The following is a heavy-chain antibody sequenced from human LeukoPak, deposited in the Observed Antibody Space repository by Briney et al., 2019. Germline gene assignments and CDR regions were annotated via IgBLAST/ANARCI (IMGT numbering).Heavy chain of an antibody. CDR1: GYSFTSYW. CDR3: VVILRYFDWLSWDY. J-gene: IGHJ4*02. D-gene: IGHD3-9*01. V-gene: IGHV5-51*01. Sequence: GESLKISCKGSGYSFTSYWIGWARQMPGKGLEWMGIIYPGDSDTRYSPSFQDQVTISADKSISTAYLQWSSLRASDTAMYYCVVILRYFDWLSWDYWGQGTLVTDSS. CDR2: IYPGDSDT.